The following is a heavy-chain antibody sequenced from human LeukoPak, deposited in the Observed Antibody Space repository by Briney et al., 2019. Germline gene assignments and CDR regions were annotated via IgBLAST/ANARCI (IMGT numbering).Heavy chain of an antibody. J-gene: IGHJ4*02. CDR3: ATYGDYGGRIDY. D-gene: IGHD4-17*01. V-gene: IGHV3-21*01. CDR1: EFTFSSYS. CDR2: ISSSSSYI. Sequence: GGSLRLSCAASEFTFSSYSMNWVRQAPGKGLEWVSSISSSSSYIYYADSVKGRFTISRDNAKNSLYLQMNSLRAEDTAVYYCATYGDYGGRIDYWGQGTLVTVSS.